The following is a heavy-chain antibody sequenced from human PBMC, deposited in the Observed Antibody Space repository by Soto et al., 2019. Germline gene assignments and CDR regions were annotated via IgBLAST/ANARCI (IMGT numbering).Heavy chain of an antibody. CDR2: IWYDGSNK. Sequence: GGSLRLSCAASGFTFSSYGMHWVRQAPGQGLEWVARIWYDGSNKYYADSVKGRFTISRDNSKNTLYLQMNSLRAEDTAVYYCARVRMAGDFDIWGQGKMVTVSS. J-gene: IGHJ3*02. CDR1: GFTFSSYG. D-gene: IGHD6-19*01. V-gene: IGHV3-33*01. CDR3: ARVRMAGDFDI.